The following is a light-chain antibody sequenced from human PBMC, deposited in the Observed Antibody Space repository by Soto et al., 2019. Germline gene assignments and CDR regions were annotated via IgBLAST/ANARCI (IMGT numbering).Light chain of an antibody. CDR3: QQYNNWPPWT. CDR2: GAS. CDR1: QSVSSN. Sequence: DTIMTQSPATLSVSPGERATLSCRASQSVSSNLAWYQQKPGQAPRLLIYGASTRATGIPARFSGSGSGTEFTLTISSLQSEDFAVYYCQQYNNWPPWTFGQGTK. V-gene: IGKV3-15*01. J-gene: IGKJ1*01.